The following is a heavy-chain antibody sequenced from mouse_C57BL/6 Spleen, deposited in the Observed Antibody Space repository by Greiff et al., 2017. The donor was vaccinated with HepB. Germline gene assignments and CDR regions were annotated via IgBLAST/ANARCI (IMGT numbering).Heavy chain of an antibody. CDR3: TTRLGREDYFDY. Sequence: VHVKQSGAELVRPGASVKLSCTASGFNIKDYYMHWVKQRPEQGLEWIGRIDPEDGDTEYAPKFQGKATMTADTSSNTAYLQLSSLTSEDTAVYYCTTRLGREDYFDYWGQGTTLTVSS. CDR2: IDPEDGDT. CDR1: GFNIKDYY. J-gene: IGHJ2*01. V-gene: IGHV14-1*01. D-gene: IGHD4-1*01.